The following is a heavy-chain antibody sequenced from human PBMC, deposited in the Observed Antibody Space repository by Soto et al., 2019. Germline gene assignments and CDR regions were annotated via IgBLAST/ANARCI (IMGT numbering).Heavy chain of an antibody. V-gene: IGHV1-46*03. CDR1: GYTFTSYY. J-gene: IGHJ5*02. CDR3: ARGPSSRAPLNNWFDP. CDR2: INPSGGST. Sequence: GASVKVSCKASGYTFTSYYMQWVRQAPGQGLEWMGIINPSGGSTSYAQKFQGRVTMTRDTSTSTVYMELSSLRSEDTAVYYCARGPSSRAPLNNWFDPWGQGTLVTVSS.